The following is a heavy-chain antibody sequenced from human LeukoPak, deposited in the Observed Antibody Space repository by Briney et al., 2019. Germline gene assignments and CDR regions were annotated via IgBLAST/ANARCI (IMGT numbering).Heavy chain of an antibody. V-gene: IGHV1-18*01. CDR3: ARDLGNYFHF. D-gene: IGHD3-10*01. J-gene: IGHJ4*02. CDR2: ISAHNGNT. Sequence: ASVKVSCKASGYSFTSYGISWVRQAPGQGLEWMGWISAHNGNTKYAQEVQGRVITTTDTSTSTAYMEMRSLRSDDTAVYYCARDLGNYFHFWGQGTLVTVSS. CDR1: GYSFTSYG.